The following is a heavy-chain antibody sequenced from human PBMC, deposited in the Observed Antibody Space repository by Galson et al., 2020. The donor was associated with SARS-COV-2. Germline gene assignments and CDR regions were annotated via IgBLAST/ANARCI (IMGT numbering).Heavy chain of an antibody. CDR1: GFTFNNYA. Sequence: GESLKISCAASGFTFNNYAMHWVRQAPGKGLEWVAVISYDGYNKYYADSVKGRFTISRDDSKNTLFLQMNSLRAEDTAMYFCARARDGYNHFDYWGQGTLVTVSS. CDR2: ISYDGYNK. CDR3: ARARDGYNHFDY. D-gene: IGHD5-12*01. V-gene: IGHV3-30-3*01. J-gene: IGHJ4*02.